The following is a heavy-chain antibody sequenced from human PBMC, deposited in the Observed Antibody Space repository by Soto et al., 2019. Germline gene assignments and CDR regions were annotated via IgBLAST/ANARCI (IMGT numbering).Heavy chain of an antibody. Sequence: PSETLSLTCTVSGGSVSSGSYYWSWIRQPPGKGLEWIGYIYYSGSTNYNPSLKSRVTISVDTSKNQFSLKLSSVTAADTAVYYCARVYHGYRYGYGLDYWGQGTLVTVSS. CDR1: GGSVSSGSYY. V-gene: IGHV4-61*01. CDR2: IYYSGST. D-gene: IGHD5-18*01. J-gene: IGHJ4*02. CDR3: ARVYHGYRYGYGLDY.